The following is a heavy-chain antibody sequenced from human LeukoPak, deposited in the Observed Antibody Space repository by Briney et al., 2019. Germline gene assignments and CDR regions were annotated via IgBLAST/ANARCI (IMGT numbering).Heavy chain of an antibody. V-gene: IGHV4-39*01. CDR2: IYYSGST. Sequence: PSETLSLTCTVSGGSISSSSYYWGWIRQPPGKGLEWIGSIYYSGSTYYNPSHKSRVTISVDTSKNQFSLKLSSVTAADTAVYYCARRTSILYYYYMDVWGKGTTVTVSS. D-gene: IGHD6-6*01. CDR1: GGSISSSSYY. J-gene: IGHJ6*03. CDR3: ARRTSILYYYYMDV.